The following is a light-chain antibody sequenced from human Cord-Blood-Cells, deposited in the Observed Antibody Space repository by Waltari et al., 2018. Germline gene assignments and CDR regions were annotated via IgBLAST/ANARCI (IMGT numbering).Light chain of an antibody. J-gene: IGKJ4*01. Sequence: DIQMTQSPSSLSASVGDRVTITCQASQDIRNYLNWYQQKPGKAPKLLIYDGSTLETGVPSRFSGSGSGTDFTFTISSLQPEDIATYYCQQYDNLPLTFGGGTKVEIK. CDR1: QDIRNY. V-gene: IGKV1-33*01. CDR3: QQYDNLPLT. CDR2: DGS.